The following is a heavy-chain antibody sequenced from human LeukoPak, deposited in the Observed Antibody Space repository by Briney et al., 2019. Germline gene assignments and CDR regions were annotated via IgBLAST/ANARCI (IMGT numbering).Heavy chain of an antibody. V-gene: IGHV1-18*04. CDR2: INTYNFKT. Sequence: ASVKVSCKASGYTFNDYAIAWVRQAPGQGLEWMGWINTYNFKTNTAQKFLGRVTMTTDTLSSTAYMELTSLTADDTAVYYCPREKGMEDFFDIWSQGTMVVVSS. CDR1: GYTFNDYA. D-gene: IGHD2-15*01. CDR3: PREKGMEDFFDI. J-gene: IGHJ3*02.